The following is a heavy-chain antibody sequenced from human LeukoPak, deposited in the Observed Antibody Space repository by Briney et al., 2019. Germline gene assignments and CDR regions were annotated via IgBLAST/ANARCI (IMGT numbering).Heavy chain of an antibody. CDR2: VASRGTS. V-gene: IGHV4-59*01. CDR1: GDSLNTYY. J-gene: IGHJ5*02. D-gene: IGHD2-21*02. Sequence: PSETLSLTCTVSGDSLNTYYGTWIRHTPGKELEWIGFVASRGTSSYNPSLRSRVSISIDTSKNQFSLALTSVTPADTAVYYCARVVRGVVTSNWFDPWGQGTLVSVSS. CDR3: ARVVRGVVTSNWFDP.